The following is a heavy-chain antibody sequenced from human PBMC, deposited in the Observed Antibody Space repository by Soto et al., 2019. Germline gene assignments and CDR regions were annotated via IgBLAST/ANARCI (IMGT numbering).Heavy chain of an antibody. Sequence: GKGLEWVSAISGSGGSTYYADSVKGRFTISRDNSKNTLYLQMNSLRAEDTAVYFFFSFQAEDGIRGVRSVSAFLLNRSSDL. CDR3: FSFQAEDGIRGVRSVSAFLLNRSSDL. CDR2: ISGSGGST. J-gene: IGHJ2*01. V-gene: IGHV3-23*01. D-gene: IGHD3-10*02.